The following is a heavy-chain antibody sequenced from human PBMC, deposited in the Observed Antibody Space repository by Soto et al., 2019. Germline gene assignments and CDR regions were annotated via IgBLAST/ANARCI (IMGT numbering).Heavy chain of an antibody. V-gene: IGHV2-5*02. CDR2: IYWDDDK. Sequence: QITLKESGPTLVKPTQTLTLTCTFSGFSLSTSGVGVGWIRQPPGKALEWLALIYWDDDKRYSPSLQSRLTITKDPSKTQVLLTMTNMHPVDTPTYYCAPYCVTTSCPSFDYWGQGTLVTVSS. J-gene: IGHJ4*02. CDR1: GFSLSTSGVG. D-gene: IGHD2-2*01. CDR3: APYCVTTSCPSFDY.